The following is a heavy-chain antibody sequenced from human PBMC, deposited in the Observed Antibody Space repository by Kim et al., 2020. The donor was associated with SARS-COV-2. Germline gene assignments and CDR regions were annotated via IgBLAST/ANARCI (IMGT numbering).Heavy chain of an antibody. V-gene: IGHV4-59*13. Sequence: SETLSLTCTVSGGSISSYYWSWIRQPPGKGLEWIGYIYYSGSTNYNPSLKSRVTISVDTSKNQFSLKLSSVTAADTAVYYCARDGGYCSSTSCYLMNWFDPWGQGTLVTVSS. J-gene: IGHJ5*02. D-gene: IGHD2-2*01. CDR1: GGSISSYY. CDR2: IYYSGST. CDR3: ARDGGYCSSTSCYLMNWFDP.